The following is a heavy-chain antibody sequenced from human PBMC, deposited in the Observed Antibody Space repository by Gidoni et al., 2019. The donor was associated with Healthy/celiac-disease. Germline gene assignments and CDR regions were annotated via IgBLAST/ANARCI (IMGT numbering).Heavy chain of an antibody. V-gene: IGHV1-2*02. D-gene: IGHD2-8*01. J-gene: IGHJ5*02. CDR2: INPNSGGT. CDR1: GYTFTGYY. Sequence: QVQLVQSGAEVKKPGASVKVSCKASGYTFTGYYLHWVRQAPGQGREWMGWINPNSGGTNYAQKFQGRVTMTRDTSISTAYMELSRLRSDDTAVYYCARGRYCTNGVCYGFDPWGQGTLVTVSS. CDR3: ARGRYCTNGVCYGFDP.